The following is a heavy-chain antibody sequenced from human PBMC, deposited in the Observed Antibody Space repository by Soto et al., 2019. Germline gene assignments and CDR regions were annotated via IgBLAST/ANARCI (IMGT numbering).Heavy chain of an antibody. CDR1: GYSFTSYW. V-gene: IGHV5-51*03. CDR2: IYPGDSDT. CDR3: ARPQQLVHFKYGDYYYGMDV. J-gene: IGHJ6*02. D-gene: IGHD6-13*01. Sequence: PGKSLKISCKGSGYSFTSYWIGWVRQMPGKGLEWMGIIYPGDSDTRYSPSFQGQVTISADKSISTAYLQWSSLKASDTAMYYCARPQQLVHFKYGDYYYGMDVWGQGTTVTVSS.